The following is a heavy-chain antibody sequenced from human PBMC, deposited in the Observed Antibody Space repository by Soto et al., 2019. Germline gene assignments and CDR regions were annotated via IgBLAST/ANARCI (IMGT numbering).Heavy chain of an antibody. Sequence: SETLSLTCTVSGGSISSGGYYWSWIRQHPGKGLEWIGYIYYSGSTYYNPSLKSRVTISVDTSKNQFSLKLSSVTAADTAVYYCARVPLQYYYDSSGYSFDYWGQGTLVTVSS. CDR3: ARVPLQYYYDSSGYSFDY. V-gene: IGHV4-31*03. CDR1: GGSISSGGYY. D-gene: IGHD3-22*01. J-gene: IGHJ4*02. CDR2: IYYSGST.